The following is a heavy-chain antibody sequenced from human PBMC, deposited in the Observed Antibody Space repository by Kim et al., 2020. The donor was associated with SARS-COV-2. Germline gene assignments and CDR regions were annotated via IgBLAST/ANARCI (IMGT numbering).Heavy chain of an antibody. CDR3: AKGCKGSYGMDV. V-gene: IGHV5-51*01. J-gene: IGHJ6*02. Sequence: YSPSFQGQVTISADKSISTAYLQWGSLKASDTAMYYCAKGCKGSYGMDVWGQGTTVTVSS. D-gene: IGHD2-8*01.